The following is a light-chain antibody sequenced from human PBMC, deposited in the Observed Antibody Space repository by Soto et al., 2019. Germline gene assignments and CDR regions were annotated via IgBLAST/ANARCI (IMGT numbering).Light chain of an antibody. Sequence: QSVLTQPPSVSGAPGQKVTISCTGSSSNIEAGYDVNWYQQFPGTAPKLLIYGDSNRPSGVPDRFSGSKSGTPASLAITGLHAEDEADYYCQSYYNILTDSVVFGGGTKVTLL. CDR2: GDS. J-gene: IGLJ2*01. V-gene: IGLV1-40*01. CDR1: SSNIEAGYD. CDR3: QSYYNILTDSVV.